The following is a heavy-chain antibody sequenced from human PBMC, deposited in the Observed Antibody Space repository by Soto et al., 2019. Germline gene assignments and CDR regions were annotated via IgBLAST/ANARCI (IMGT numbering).Heavy chain of an antibody. D-gene: IGHD3-9*01. CDR3: ARGRFLPYYDILTGSGLGYGMDV. CDR1: GGSFSGYY. J-gene: IGHJ6*02. Sequence: PSETLSLTCAVYGGSFSGYYWSWIRQPPGKGLEWIGEINHSGSTNYNPSLKSRVTISVDTSKNQFSLKLSSVTAADTAVYYCARGRFLPYYDILTGSGLGYGMDVWGQGTTVTV. CDR2: INHSGST. V-gene: IGHV4-34*01.